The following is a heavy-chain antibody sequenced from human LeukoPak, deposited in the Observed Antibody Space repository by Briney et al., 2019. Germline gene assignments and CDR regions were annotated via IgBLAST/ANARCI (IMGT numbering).Heavy chain of an antibody. Sequence: SETLSLTCTVSGGSISSYYWSWIRQPPGKGLEWIGYIYYSGSTNYNPSLKSRVTISVDTSKNQFSLKLSSVTAADTAVYYCARLLYREVGATDYWGQGTLVTVSS. CDR3: ARLLYREVGATDY. D-gene: IGHD1-26*01. CDR2: IYYSGST. J-gene: IGHJ4*02. V-gene: IGHV4-59*08. CDR1: GGSISSYY.